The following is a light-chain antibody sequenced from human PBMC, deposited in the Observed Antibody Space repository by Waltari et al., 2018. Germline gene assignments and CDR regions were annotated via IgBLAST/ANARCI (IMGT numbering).Light chain of an antibody. CDR1: QSLLYRANNKNF. J-gene: IGKJ2*01. CDR2: WAS. CDR3: QQFYSTPYT. V-gene: IGKV4-1*01. Sequence: DIVMTQSPDSLAVSLGERATIKCKSGQSLLYRANNKNFLAWYQQKPGQPPKRLIYWASTRDSGVPDRFSGSGSGTDFTLTISSLQAADVAVYYCQQFYSTPYTFGQGTKLEI.